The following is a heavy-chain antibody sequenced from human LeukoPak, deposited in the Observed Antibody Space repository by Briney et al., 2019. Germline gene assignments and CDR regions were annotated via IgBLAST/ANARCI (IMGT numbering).Heavy chain of an antibody. J-gene: IGHJ6*02. V-gene: IGHV3-30*03. CDR2: ISYDGSNK. CDR1: GFTFSSYG. CDR3: ARDTDILTGYPEGWDYYYGMDV. D-gene: IGHD3-9*01. Sequence: PGGSLRLSCAASGFTFSSYGMHWVRQAPGKGLEWVAVISYDGSNKYYADSVKGRFTISRDNSKNTLYLQMNSLRAEDTAVYCCARDTDILTGYPEGWDYYYGMDVWGQGTTVTVSS.